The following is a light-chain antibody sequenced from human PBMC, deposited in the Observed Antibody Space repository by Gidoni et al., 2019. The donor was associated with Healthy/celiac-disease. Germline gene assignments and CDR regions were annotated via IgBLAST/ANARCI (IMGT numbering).Light chain of an antibody. J-gene: IGKJ4*01. CDR1: QSISSC. CDR2: DAS. CDR3: QRYNSYPLT. V-gene: IGKV1-5*01. Sequence: IHMTQSPSTLSASVGDRVTITCRASQSISSCLAWYQQKPGKAPKLLIYDASSLEREVPSRFSGSGSGTEFTLTISSLQPDDFATYYCQRYNSYPLTFGGGTKVEIK.